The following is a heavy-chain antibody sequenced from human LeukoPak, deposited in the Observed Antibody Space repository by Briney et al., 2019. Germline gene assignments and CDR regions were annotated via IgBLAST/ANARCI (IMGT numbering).Heavy chain of an antibody. J-gene: IGHJ3*02. CDR1: GNSISSYY. CDR2: IHYSGST. CDR3: ARENTMVRGAFDAFDI. V-gene: IGHV4-59*01. D-gene: IGHD3-10*01. Sequence: SETLSLTCTVSGNSISSYYWTWIRQPPGQGLEWIGDIHYSGSTNYSPSLKSRVTISVDTSKNQFSLKLSSVTAADTAVYYCARENTMVRGAFDAFDIWGQGTMVTVSS.